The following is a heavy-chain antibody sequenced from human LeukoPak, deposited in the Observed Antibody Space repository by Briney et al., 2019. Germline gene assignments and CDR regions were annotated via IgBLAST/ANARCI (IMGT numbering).Heavy chain of an antibody. D-gene: IGHD3-9*01. CDR2: IYYSGST. J-gene: IGHJ3*02. Sequence: SETLSLTCTVSGGSFSSYYWSWIRQAPGKGLEWIGYIYYSGSTNYNPSLKSRVTISVDTSKNQFSLKLRSVTAADTAVYYCARGPPHYDILTGYGRYAFDIWGQGTMVTVSS. CDR3: ARGPPHYDILTGYGRYAFDI. V-gene: IGHV4-59*01. CDR1: GGSFSSYY.